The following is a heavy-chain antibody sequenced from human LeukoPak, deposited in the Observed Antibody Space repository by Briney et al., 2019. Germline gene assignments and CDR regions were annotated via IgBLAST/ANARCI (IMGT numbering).Heavy chain of an antibody. V-gene: IGHV4-34*01. CDR3: ARDTVHAFDI. CDR1: GGSLGDYY. CDR2: INHSGST. Sequence: SETLSLTCGVYGGSLGDYYWTWIRQPPGKGLEWIAEINHSGSTNYNPSLKSRVTISADTSNNQFSLSLSSVTAADTAVYYCARDTVHAFDIWGQGTMVTVSS. J-gene: IGHJ3*02. D-gene: IGHD4-17*01.